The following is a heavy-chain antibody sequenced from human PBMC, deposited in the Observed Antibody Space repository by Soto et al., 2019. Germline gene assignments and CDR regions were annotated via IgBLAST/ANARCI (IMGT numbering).Heavy chain of an antibody. CDR1: GGSFSGYY. CDR2: INHSGST. CDR3: ARGLSSSYGDYPDIRRPNWFDP. J-gene: IGHJ5*02. D-gene: IGHD4-17*01. Sequence: SETLSLTCAVYGGSFSGYYWSWIRQPPGKGLEWIGEINHSGSTNYNPSLKSRVTISVDTSKNQFSLKLSSVTAADTAVYYCARGLSSSYGDYPDIRRPNWFDPWGQGTLVTVSS. V-gene: IGHV4-34*01.